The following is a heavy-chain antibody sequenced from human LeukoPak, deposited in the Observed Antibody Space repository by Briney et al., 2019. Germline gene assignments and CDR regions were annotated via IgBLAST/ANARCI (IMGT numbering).Heavy chain of an antibody. Sequence: GASVKVSCKASGGTFSSYAISWVRQAPGQGLEWMGRIIPILGIANYAQKFQGRVTITADKSTSTAYMELSSLRSEDTAVYYCARDRGEYGMDVWGQGTTVTVSS. V-gene: IGHV1-69*04. D-gene: IGHD3-10*01. CDR1: GGTFSSYA. J-gene: IGHJ6*02. CDR2: IIPILGIA. CDR3: ARDRGEYGMDV.